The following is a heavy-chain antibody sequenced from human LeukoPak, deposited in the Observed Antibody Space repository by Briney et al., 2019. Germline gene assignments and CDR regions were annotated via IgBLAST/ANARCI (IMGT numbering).Heavy chain of an antibody. CDR2: ISSSGSTI. V-gene: IGHV3-11*01. J-gene: IGHJ5*02. D-gene: IGHD6-13*01. CDR3: ARAGGSSSSGWFDP. Sequence: GGSLRLSCAASGFTFSDYYMSWIRQAPGRELEWVSYISSSGSTIYYADSVKGRFTISRDNAKNSLYLQMNSLRAEDTAVYYCARAGGSSSSGWFDPWGQGTLVTVSS. CDR1: GFTFSDYY.